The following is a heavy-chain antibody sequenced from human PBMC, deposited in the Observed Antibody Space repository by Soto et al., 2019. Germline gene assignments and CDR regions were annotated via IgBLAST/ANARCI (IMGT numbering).Heavy chain of an antibody. CDR1: GYTFTGYY. CDR3: ARGAGDIVAMPTRRYFDY. Sequence: ASVKVSCKASGYTFTGYYMHWARQAPGQGLEWMGWINPNSGGTNYAQKFQGRVTMTRDTSISTAYMELSRLRSDDTAVYYCARGAGDIVAMPTRRYFDYWGQGTLVTVSS. CDR2: INPNSGGT. J-gene: IGHJ4*02. D-gene: IGHD5-12*01. V-gene: IGHV1-2*02.